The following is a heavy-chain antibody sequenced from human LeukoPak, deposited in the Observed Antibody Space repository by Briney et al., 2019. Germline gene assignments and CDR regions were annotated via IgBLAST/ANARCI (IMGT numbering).Heavy chain of an antibody. CDR3: ARTDTESNGYYALDS. V-gene: IGHV3-23*01. D-gene: IGHD1-26*01. CDR2: ISVNGDSA. Sequence: GGSLRLSCAVSGFSFSSFAMSWVRQAPGKGLEWVSTISVNGDSAYYAVSVKGRFAVSRDNSRNTLFLQVNSLRAEDTAVYFCARTDTESNGYYALDSWGQGTLVTVSS. J-gene: IGHJ4*02. CDR1: GFSFSSFA.